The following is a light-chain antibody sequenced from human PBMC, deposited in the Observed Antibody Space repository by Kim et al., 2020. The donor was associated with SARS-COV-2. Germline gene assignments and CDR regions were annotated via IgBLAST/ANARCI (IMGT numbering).Light chain of an antibody. CDR2: DAS. Sequence: DIQMTQSPSTLSTSVGDRVTITCRASQSIVRWLAWYQQKPGKAPKLLIYDASTLESGVPSRFSGSGSGTEFTLTISSLQPDDFATYVCQQYNSYPWTFGQGTKVDIK. J-gene: IGKJ1*01. V-gene: IGKV1-5*01. CDR3: QQYNSYPWT. CDR1: QSIVRW.